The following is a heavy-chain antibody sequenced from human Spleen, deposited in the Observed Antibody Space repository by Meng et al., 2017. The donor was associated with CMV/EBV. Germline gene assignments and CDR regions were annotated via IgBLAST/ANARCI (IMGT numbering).Heavy chain of an antibody. CDR2: IYYSESTKGIT. V-gene: IGHV4-59*12. CDR1: GGSISGYY. J-gene: IGHJ6*02. Sequence: SETLSLTCTVSGGSISGYYCSWIRQSPGKGLEWIGYIYYSESTKGITKYNPSLQSRVTISVDTSKNQFSMKLSSVTAADTAVYYCARGNRGRVFSSSWPDSYYYGMDVWGQGTTVTVSS. D-gene: IGHD6-13*01. CDR3: ARGNRGRVFSSSWPDSYYYGMDV.